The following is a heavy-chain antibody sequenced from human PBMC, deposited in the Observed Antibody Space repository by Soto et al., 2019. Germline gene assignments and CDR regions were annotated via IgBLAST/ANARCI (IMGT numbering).Heavy chain of an antibody. CDR2: ISGSGGST. D-gene: IGHD2-15*01. J-gene: IGHJ3*02. CDR1: GFTFSSYS. Sequence: GGSLRLSCVASGFTFSSYSMSWVRQAPGKWLEWVSAISGSGGSTHYADSVKGRFTISRDNSKNTLYLQMNSLRAEDTAVYYCAKGYCSGGSCYVAFDIWGQGTMVTVSS. V-gene: IGHV3-23*01. CDR3: AKGYCSGGSCYVAFDI.